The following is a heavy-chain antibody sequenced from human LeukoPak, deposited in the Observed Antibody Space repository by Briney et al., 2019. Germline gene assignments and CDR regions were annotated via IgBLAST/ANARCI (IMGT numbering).Heavy chain of an antibody. V-gene: IGHV3-11*04. D-gene: IGHD3-9*01. Sequence: GGSLRLSCAASGFTFSDYYMSWIRQAPGKGLAWVSYISSSGSTIYYAHSVKGRFTISRDNAKNSLYLQMNSLSAEDTAVYYCAGDKLRYYDVLCVPPVPGEDYWGQGTLVTVSS. CDR2: ISSSGSTI. J-gene: IGHJ4*02. CDR3: AGDKLRYYDVLCVPPVPGEDY. CDR1: GFTFSDYY.